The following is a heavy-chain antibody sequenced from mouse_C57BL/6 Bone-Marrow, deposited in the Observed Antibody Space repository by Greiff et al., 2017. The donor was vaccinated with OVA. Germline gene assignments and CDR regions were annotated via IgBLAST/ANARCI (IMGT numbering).Heavy chain of an antibody. CDR3: ARVGSSYAMDY. V-gene: IGHV1-55*01. CDR1: GYTFTSYW. J-gene: IGHJ4*01. Sequence: QVQLQQPGAELVKPGASVKMSCKASGYTFTSYWITWVKQRPGQGLEWIGDIYPGSGSTNYNEKFKSKATLTVETSSSTAYMQLNSLTSEDSAVYYGARVGSSYAMDYWGQGTSVTVSS. CDR2: IYPGSGST. D-gene: IGHD1-1*01.